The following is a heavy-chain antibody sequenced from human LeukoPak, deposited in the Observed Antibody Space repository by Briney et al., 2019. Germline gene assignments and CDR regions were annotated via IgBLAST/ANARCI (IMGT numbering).Heavy chain of an antibody. CDR2: INHSGST. D-gene: IGHD6-19*01. Sequence: PSETLSLTCAVYGGSLSSYYWSWVRQPPGKGLEWVGEINHSGSTNYNPSLKSRVTISVDTSKNQFSLKLSSVTAADTAVYYCARGPWSSGWYGDYWGQGTLVTVSS. V-gene: IGHV4-34*01. CDR3: ARGPWSSGWYGDY. J-gene: IGHJ4*02. CDR1: GGSLSSYY.